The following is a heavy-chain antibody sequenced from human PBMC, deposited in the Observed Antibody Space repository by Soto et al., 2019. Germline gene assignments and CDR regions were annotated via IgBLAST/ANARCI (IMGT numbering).Heavy chain of an antibody. D-gene: IGHD1-26*01. J-gene: IGHJ6*02. CDR3: ARIKWGLDFYDGMVV. CDR1: GYSVSDYF. V-gene: IGHV1-2*02. CDR2: INPKTAAT. Sequence: QVQLVQSGAEVKKSGASVKVSCKASGYSVSDYFIQWVRQAPGQGLEWVAWINPKTAATNYAKNFQGRVSLTWDTSSSAAYMDLTRLRPDDADVYYCARIKWGLDFYDGMVVWGQGTTGIVSS.